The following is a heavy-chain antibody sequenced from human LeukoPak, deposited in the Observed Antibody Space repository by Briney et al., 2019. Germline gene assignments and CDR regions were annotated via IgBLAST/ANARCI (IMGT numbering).Heavy chain of an antibody. CDR3: ASGEYSSSAWFDP. J-gene: IGHJ5*02. V-gene: IGHV3-21*01. CDR1: GFTFSSYS. CDR2: ISSSSSYI. Sequence: SGGSLRLSCAASGFTFSSYSMNWVRQTPGKGLEWVSSISSSSSYIYYADSVKGRFTISRDNAKNSLYLQMNSLRAEDTAVYYCASGEYSSSAWFDPWGQGTLVTVSS. D-gene: IGHD6-6*01.